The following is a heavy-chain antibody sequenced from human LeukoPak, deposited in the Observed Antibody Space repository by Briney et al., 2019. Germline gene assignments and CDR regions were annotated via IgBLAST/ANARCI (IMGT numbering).Heavy chain of an antibody. Sequence: ASVKVSCKASGYTFTGYYMHWVRQAPGQGLEWMGRINPNSGGTNYAQKFQGRVTMTRDTSISTAYMELSSLRSEDTAVYYCARGGGRIVATILGNYYYYMDVWGKGTTVTVSS. CDR2: INPNSGGT. D-gene: IGHD5-12*01. J-gene: IGHJ6*03. CDR1: GYTFTGYY. CDR3: ARGGGRIVATILGNYYYYMDV. V-gene: IGHV1-2*06.